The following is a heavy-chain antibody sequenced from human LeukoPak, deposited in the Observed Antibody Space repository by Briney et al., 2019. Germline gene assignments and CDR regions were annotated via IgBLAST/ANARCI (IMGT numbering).Heavy chain of an antibody. CDR3: AKANDTSGYTY. Sequence: GGSLRLSCAASGFTFSSYAMSWVRQAPGKGLEWVSTISGSVVNTYYADSVKGRFTISRDIPKNTLYLQMNSLRAEDTAIYYCAKANDTSGYTYWGQGTLVTVSS. V-gene: IGHV3-23*01. CDR1: GFTFSSYA. CDR2: ISGSVVNT. J-gene: IGHJ4*02. D-gene: IGHD3-22*01.